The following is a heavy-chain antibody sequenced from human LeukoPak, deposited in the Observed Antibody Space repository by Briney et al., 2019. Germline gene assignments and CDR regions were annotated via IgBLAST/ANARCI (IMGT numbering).Heavy chain of an antibody. Sequence: PGGSLRLSCAASGFTFSTYAMSWVRQAPGKGLEWVSALTNSGGSGGVTYYADSVKGRFIISTDNSKSTLYLQLSSLRAEDTAVYYCAKAMSTDHYDSRGFYRVDFDSWGQGTLVTVSS. J-gene: IGHJ4*02. D-gene: IGHD3-22*01. CDR3: AKAMSTDHYDSRGFYRVDFDS. CDR1: GFTFSTYA. V-gene: IGHV3-23*01. CDR2: LTNSGGSGGVT.